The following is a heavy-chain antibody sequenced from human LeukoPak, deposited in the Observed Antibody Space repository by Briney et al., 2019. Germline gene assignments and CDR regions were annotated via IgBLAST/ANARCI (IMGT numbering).Heavy chain of an antibody. Sequence: GSLRLSCAASGFTFSSYAMSWVRQAPGKGLEWVSAISGSGGSTYYADSVKGRFTISRDNSKNTLYLQMNSLRAEDTAVYYCAKDIGRLRFLEWLSPFDYWGQGTLVTVSS. J-gene: IGHJ4*02. D-gene: IGHD3-3*01. CDR1: GFTFSSYA. CDR3: AKDIGRLRFLEWLSPFDY. V-gene: IGHV3-23*01. CDR2: ISGSGGST.